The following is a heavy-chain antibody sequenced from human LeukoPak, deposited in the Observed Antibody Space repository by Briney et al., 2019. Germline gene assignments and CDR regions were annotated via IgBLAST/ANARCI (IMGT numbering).Heavy chain of an antibody. J-gene: IGHJ4*02. V-gene: IGHV3-33*01. CDR2: IWNDGSKK. CDR3: VRGVWHVATEMVLDY. Sequence: GRSLRLSCAASGFTFSSYGMHWVRQAPGKGLEWVAVIWNDGSKKYYADSVKGRFTISRDNSKNTLYLHMYSLRAEDTALYYCVRGVWHVATEMVLDYWGQGTPVTVSS. CDR1: GFTFSSYG. D-gene: IGHD5-18*01.